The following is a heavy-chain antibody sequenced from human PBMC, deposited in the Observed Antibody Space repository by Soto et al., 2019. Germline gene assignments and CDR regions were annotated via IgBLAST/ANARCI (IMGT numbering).Heavy chain of an antibody. CDR2: ISGGGGDT. J-gene: IGHJ4*02. Sequence: QSGGSLRLSCAASGFTFSSYAMSWVRQAPGKGLEWVSGISGGGGDTYYADSVRGRFTISRDNSKNSLYLQMISLRAEDTAVYYCAKATMVRGVPTFDYWGQGTLVTVSS. CDR3: AKATMVRGVPTFDY. D-gene: IGHD3-10*01. V-gene: IGHV3-23*01. CDR1: GFTFSSYA.